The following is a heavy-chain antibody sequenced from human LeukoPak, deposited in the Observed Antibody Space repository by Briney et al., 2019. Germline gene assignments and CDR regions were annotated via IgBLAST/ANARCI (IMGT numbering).Heavy chain of an antibody. CDR2: IYHSGST. J-gene: IGHJ6*03. Sequence: PSETLSLTCTVSGYSISSGYYWGWIRQPPGKGLEWIGSIYHSGSTYYNPSLKSRVTISVDTSKNQFSLKLSSVTAADTAVYYCARDRWYSSYTYYYYYYMDVWGKGTAVTVSS. CDR1: GYSISSGYY. CDR3: ARDRWYSSYTYYYYYYMDV. D-gene: IGHD6-13*01. V-gene: IGHV4-38-2*02.